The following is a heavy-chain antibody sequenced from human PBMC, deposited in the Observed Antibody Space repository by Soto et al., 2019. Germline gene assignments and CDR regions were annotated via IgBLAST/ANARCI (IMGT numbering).Heavy chain of an antibody. CDR1: GVSVRRDGYY. Sequence: SETPSLTCTVSGVSVRRDGYYWAWIRQPPGKGLEWIGYIHYSGSTNYNPSLKSRVTISVDTSKNQFSLKLSSVSAADTAVYYCAYWYTSSWTTSDYSCQAPLLTVST. V-gene: IGHV4-61*08. CDR3: AYWYTSSWTTSDY. D-gene: IGHD6-13*01. CDR2: IHYSGST. J-gene: IGHJ4*02.